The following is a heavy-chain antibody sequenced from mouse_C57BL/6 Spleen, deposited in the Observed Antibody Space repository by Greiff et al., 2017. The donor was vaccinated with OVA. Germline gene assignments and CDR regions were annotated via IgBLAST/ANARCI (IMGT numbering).Heavy chain of an antibody. CDR1: GYTFTSYW. CDR2: IDPADSYT. D-gene: IGHD1-1*01. Sequence: QVQLQQPGAELVMPGASVKLSCKASGYTFTSYWMHWVKQRPGQGLEWIGEIDPADSYTNYNQKFKGKSTLTVDKSSSTAYMQLNSLTSEDSAVDYCATYCSIYYFDYWGQGTTLTVSS. J-gene: IGHJ2*01. CDR3: ATYCSIYYFDY. V-gene: IGHV1-69*01.